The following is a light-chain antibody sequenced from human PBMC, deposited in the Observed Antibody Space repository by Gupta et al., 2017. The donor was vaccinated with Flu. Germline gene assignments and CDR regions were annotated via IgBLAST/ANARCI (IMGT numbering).Light chain of an antibody. Sequence: GEGATLSCRASRSVSSKLAWYQQKPGQAPRLLIYVASTRATGIPARFSGSGSVTEVTLTISGLQSEDFAVYYCQQYNNWPLTFGGGTKVEI. J-gene: IGKJ4*01. CDR3: QQYNNWPLT. V-gene: IGKV3-15*01. CDR1: RSVSSK. CDR2: VAS.